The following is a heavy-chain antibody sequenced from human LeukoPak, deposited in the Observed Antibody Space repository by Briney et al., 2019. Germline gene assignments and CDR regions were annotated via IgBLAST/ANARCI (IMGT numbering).Heavy chain of an antibody. CDR1: GFTFSSYE. Sequence: PGGSLTLSCAASGFTFSSYEMNWVRQAPGKGLEWVSYIASGGGANRFYSESVKGRFTISRDNAKNSLYLHMNSLSAEDTGVYYCARIGTTTRGPAGLDVWGQGTTVTVSS. CDR3: ARIGTTTRGPAGLDV. V-gene: IGHV3-48*03. D-gene: IGHD2/OR15-2a*01. CDR2: IASGGGANR. J-gene: IGHJ6*02.